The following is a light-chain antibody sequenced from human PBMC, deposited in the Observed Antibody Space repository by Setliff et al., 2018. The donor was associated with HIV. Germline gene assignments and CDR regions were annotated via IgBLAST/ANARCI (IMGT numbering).Light chain of an antibody. J-gene: IGLJ1*01. CDR2: YDS. CDR1: NIGSKS. CDR3: QVWDSSSGLEV. Sequence: SYSLTQPPSVSVAPGKTARITCGGNNIGSKSVHWYQQKPGQAPVLVIYYDSDRPAGIPERFSGSNSGKKATLTITRVEEGEEAEYYCQVWDSSSGLEVFGTGTKVTV. V-gene: IGLV3-21*04.